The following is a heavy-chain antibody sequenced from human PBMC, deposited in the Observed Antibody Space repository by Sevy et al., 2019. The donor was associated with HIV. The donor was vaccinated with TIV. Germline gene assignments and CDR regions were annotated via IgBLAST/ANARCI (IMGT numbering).Heavy chain of an antibody. CDR2: VRSRGGST. V-gene: IGHV3-23*01. D-gene: IGHD6-13*01. Sequence: GGSLRLSCAASGFSFSGYAMSWVRQAPGKGLEWVSGVRSRGGSTFYADSVKGRFSISRDNSKNTLYLQMNSLRAEDTAVYYCAKEGAAIGIPYFDYWDQGTLVTVSS. CDR1: GFSFSGYA. J-gene: IGHJ4*02. CDR3: AKEGAAIGIPYFDY.